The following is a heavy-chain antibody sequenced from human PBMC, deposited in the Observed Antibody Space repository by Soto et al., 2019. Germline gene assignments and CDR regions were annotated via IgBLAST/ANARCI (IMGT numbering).Heavy chain of an antibody. J-gene: IGHJ3*02. V-gene: IGHV4-39*01. D-gene: IGHD4-4*01. CDR3: ARQSRHSNPDAFDI. Sequence: SETLSLTCTVSGGSISSSSYYWGWIRQPPGKGLEWIGSIFYSGSTYYNPSLKSRATISVDTSKNQFSLKLSSVTAADTAVYYCARQSRHSNPDAFDIWGQGTRVTVPS. CDR2: IFYSGST. CDR1: GGSISSSSYY.